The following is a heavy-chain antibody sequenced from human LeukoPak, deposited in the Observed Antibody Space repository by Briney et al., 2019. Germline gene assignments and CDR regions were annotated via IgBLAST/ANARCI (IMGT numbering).Heavy chain of an antibody. J-gene: IGHJ4*02. Sequence: PSETLSLTCTVSGGSISSYYWSWIRQPPGKGLEWIGYIYYSGSTNYNPSLKSRVTITVDTSKNQFSLKLSSVTAADTAVYYCARRLYSSSSPIDYWGQGTLVTVSS. CDR1: GGSISSYY. CDR3: ARRLYSSSSPIDY. D-gene: IGHD6-6*01. V-gene: IGHV4-59*12. CDR2: IYYSGST.